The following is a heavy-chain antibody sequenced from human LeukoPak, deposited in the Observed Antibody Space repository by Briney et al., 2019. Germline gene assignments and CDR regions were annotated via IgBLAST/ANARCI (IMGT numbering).Heavy chain of an antibody. J-gene: IGHJ3*02. CDR3: ARARRTGTIDAFDI. Sequence: RASETLSLTCTVSGGSISSYYWSWIRQPPGKGLEWIGYIYYSGSTYYNPSLRSRVTMSVDTSKNQFSLKLSSVTAADTAVYYCARARRTGTIDAFDIWGQGTMVTVS. D-gene: IGHD1-7*01. V-gene: IGHV4-59*12. CDR1: GGSISSYY. CDR2: IYYSGST.